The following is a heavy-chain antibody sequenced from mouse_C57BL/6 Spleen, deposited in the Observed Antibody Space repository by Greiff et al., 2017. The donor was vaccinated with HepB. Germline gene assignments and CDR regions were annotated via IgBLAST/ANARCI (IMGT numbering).Heavy chain of an antibody. V-gene: IGHV5-4*01. J-gene: IGHJ3*01. CDR1: GFTFSSYA. CDR3: ARDPLTD. CDR2: ISDGGSYT. Sequence: EVKLVESGGGLVKPGGSLKLSCAASGFTFSSYAMSWVRQTPEKRLEWVATISDGGSYTYYPDNVKGRFTISRDNAKNNLYLQMSPLKSEDTAMYYCARDPLTDWGQGTLVTVSA. D-gene: IGHD1-1*01.